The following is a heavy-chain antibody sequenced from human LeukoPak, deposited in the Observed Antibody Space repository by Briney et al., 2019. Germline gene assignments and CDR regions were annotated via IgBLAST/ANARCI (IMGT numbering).Heavy chain of an antibody. Sequence: PSETLSLTCTVSGGSISSYYWSWIRQPPGKGLEWIGYIYYSGSTNYNPSLKSRVTISVDTSKNQFSLKLSSVTAADTAVYYCARHMVNYYYYGMDVWGQGTTVTVSS. CDR1: GGSISSYY. CDR3: ARHMVNYYYYGMDV. V-gene: IGHV4-59*08. J-gene: IGHJ6*02. CDR2: IYYSGST. D-gene: IGHD5-18*01.